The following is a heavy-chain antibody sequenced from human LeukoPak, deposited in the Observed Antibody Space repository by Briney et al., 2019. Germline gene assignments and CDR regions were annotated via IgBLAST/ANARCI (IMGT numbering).Heavy chain of an antibody. CDR2: VSGSGSHT. V-gene: IGHV3-23*01. CDR1: GFTFSSYA. CDR3: AKDERGYDCFFDY. Sequence: GGSLRLSCAASGFTFSSYAMSWVRQAPGKGLEWVSSVSGSGSHTYYADSVKGRFTISRDNSKNTLYLQMDSLRAEDAAVYYCAKDERGYDCFFDYWGQGALVTVSS. D-gene: IGHD5-12*01. J-gene: IGHJ4*02.